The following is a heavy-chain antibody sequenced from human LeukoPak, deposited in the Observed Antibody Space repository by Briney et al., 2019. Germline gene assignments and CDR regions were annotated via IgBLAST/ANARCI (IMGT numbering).Heavy chain of an antibody. CDR1: AGSFSGYY. CDR3: ARGDGVVVAAHNYYYYGMDV. V-gene: IGHV4-34*01. D-gene: IGHD2-15*01. J-gene: IGHJ6*02. Sequence: SEALSLTCAVYAGSFSGYYWGWIRQPPGKGLEWIGEINHSGSTNYNPSLKSRVTISVDTSKNQFSLKLSSVTAADTAVYYCARGDGVVVAAHNYYYYGMDVWSQGTTVTVSS. CDR2: INHSGST.